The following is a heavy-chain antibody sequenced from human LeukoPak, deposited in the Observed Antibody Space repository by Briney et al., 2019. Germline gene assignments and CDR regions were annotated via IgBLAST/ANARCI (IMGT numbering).Heavy chain of an antibody. Sequence: GGSLRLSCAASGFTFDDYDMHWVRQVPGKGLEWVPGISWNSARTGYGDSVKGRFTISRDNAKKTLYLQMNSLRAEDMALYYCAKKKCSSSSCWFDYWGQGTLVTVSS. CDR1: GFTFDDYD. CDR2: ISWNSART. D-gene: IGHD2-2*01. CDR3: AKKKCSSSSCWFDY. J-gene: IGHJ4*02. V-gene: IGHV3-9*03.